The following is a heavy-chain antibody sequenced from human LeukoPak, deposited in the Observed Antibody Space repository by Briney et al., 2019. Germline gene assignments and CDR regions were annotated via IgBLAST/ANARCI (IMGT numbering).Heavy chain of an antibody. J-gene: IGHJ4*02. CDR1: GFFFSDFA. CDR2: ISHDGNNS. V-gene: IGHV3-30-3*01. CDR3: ARGAFQLLSPDY. D-gene: IGHD2-21*01. Sequence: HPGKSLPLSCTASGFFFSDFALHWVRQAPGKGLEWVTIISHDGNNSHYADFVGGRFTISRDQNTNTLFLEMTSLTTDDTAIYYCARGAFQLLSPDYWGQGALVTVSS.